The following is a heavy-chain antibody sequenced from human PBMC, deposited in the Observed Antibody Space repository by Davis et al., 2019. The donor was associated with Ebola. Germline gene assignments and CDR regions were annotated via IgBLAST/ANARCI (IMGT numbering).Heavy chain of an antibody. CDR3: ARQYTNGMDV. CDR2: INHSGST. V-gene: IGHV4-34*01. D-gene: IGHD2-2*02. J-gene: IGHJ6*02. Sequence: SETLSLTCAVYGGSFSGYYWSWIRQPPGKGLEWIGEINHSGSTNYNPSLKSRVTISVDTSKNQFSLKLSSVTAADTAVYYCARQYTNGMDVWGQGTTVTVSS. CDR1: GGSFSGYY.